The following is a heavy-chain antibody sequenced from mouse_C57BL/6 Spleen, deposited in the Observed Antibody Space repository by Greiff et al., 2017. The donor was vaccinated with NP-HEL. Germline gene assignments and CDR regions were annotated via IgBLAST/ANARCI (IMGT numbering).Heavy chain of an antibody. D-gene: IGHD1-1*01. J-gene: IGHJ2*01. V-gene: IGHV1-69*01. CDR2: IDPSDSYT. CDR1: GYTFTSYW. Sequence: VKLQQPGAELVMPGASVKLSCKASGYTFTSYWMHWVKQRPGQGLEWIGEIDPSDSYTNYNQKFKGKSTLTVDKSSSTAYMQLSSLTSEDSAVYYCARGRYYGSSYGYFDYWGQGTTLTVSS. CDR3: ARGRYYGSSYGYFDY.